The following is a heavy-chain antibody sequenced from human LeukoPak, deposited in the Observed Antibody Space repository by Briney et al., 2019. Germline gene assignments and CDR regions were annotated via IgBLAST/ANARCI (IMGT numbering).Heavy chain of an antibody. CDR2: IYYSGST. CDR3: ARVSYCSGGSCYSLSWFDP. CDR1: GGSVNSYY. V-gene: IGHV4-59*02. D-gene: IGHD2-15*01. J-gene: IGHJ5*02. Sequence: SETLSLTCTVSGGSVNSYYWSWIRQPPGKGLEWIGYIYYSGSTNYNPSLKSRVTISVDTSKNQFSLKLSSVTAADTAVYYCARVSYCSGGSCYSLSWFDPWGQGTLVTVSS.